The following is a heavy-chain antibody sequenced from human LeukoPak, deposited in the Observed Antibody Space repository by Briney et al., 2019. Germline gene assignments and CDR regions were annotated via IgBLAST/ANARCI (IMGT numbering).Heavy chain of an antibody. Sequence: PSETLSLTCTVSGGSISSSNYYWGWIRQPPRKGLEWIGSIYYSGSTSYNPSLKSRVTISVDTSKNQFSLKLSSVTAADTAVYYCARNFSSGWFDYWGQGTLVTVSS. J-gene: IGHJ4*02. D-gene: IGHD6-19*01. CDR2: IYYSGST. V-gene: IGHV4-39*07. CDR1: GGSISSSNYY. CDR3: ARNFSSGWFDY.